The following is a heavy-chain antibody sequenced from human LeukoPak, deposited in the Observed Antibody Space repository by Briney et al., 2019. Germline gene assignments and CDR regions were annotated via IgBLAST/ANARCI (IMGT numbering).Heavy chain of an antibody. CDR1: GFTFSSYW. V-gene: IGHV3-66*01. D-gene: IGHD3-10*01. J-gene: IGHJ6*03. CDR2: IYSGGST. CDR3: ARERRYGSGSYYNTFYYYYYMDV. Sequence: PGGSLRLSCAASGFTFSSYWMSWVRQAPGKGLEWVSVIYSGGSTYYADSVKGRFTISRDNSKNTLYLQMNSLRAEDTAVYYRARERRYGSGSYYNTFYYYYYMDVWGKGTTVTVSS.